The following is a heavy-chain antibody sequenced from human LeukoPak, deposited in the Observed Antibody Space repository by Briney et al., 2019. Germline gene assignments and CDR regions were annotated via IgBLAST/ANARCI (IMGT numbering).Heavy chain of an antibody. CDR2: IYSGGST. J-gene: IGHJ6*03. CDR1: GFTVSSNY. CDR3: ARYHDSTSYYLTGYMDV. Sequence: GGSLRLSCAASGFTVSSNYMSWVRQAPGKGLEWVSVIYSGGSTYDADSVKGRFSISRDNSKNTMYLQMNSLRAEDTAVYHCARYHDSTSYYLTGYMDVWGKGTTVTISS. D-gene: IGHD3-22*01. V-gene: IGHV3-53*01.